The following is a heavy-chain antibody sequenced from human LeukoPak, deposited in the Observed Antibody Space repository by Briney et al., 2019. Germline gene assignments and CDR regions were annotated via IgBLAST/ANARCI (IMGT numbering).Heavy chain of an antibody. CDR2: IYNSRDT. CDR1: GGSISSYY. Sequence: SETLSLTCTVSGGSISSYYWSWIRQPPGKGLEWLGYIYNSRDTNYNPSLKSRVTFSADTSKNQFSLKLSSVTAADTAVYYRARKGPIAATGPDYWGQGTLVTVSS. D-gene: IGHD6-13*01. V-gene: IGHV4-59*01. CDR3: ARKGPIAATGPDY. J-gene: IGHJ4*02.